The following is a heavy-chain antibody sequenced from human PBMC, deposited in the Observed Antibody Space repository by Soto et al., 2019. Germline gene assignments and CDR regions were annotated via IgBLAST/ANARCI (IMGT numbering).Heavy chain of an antibody. J-gene: IGHJ6*02. V-gene: IGHV4-30-4*01. D-gene: IGHD2-2*01. CDR2: IYYSGNT. CDR1: GGSISSGYYY. Sequence: KSSETLSLTCSVSGGSISSGYYYWSWIRQPPGKGLEWIGNIYYSGNTYYNPSLKSRLIISIDTSKKKFSLKVGSVTAADTAVYYCASSPLSGIDVWGPGTMVTVS. CDR3: ASSPLSGIDV.